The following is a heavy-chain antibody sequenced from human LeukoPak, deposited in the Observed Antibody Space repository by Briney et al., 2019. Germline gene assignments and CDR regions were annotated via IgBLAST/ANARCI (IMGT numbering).Heavy chain of an antibody. CDR1: GFTFSSYG. V-gene: IGHV3-30*02. D-gene: IGHD3-10*01. CDR2: IRYDGSDK. Sequence: GGSLRLSCAASGFTFSSYGMHWVRQAPGKGLEWVAFIRYDGSDKFYADSVKGRFTISRDNSKNTLYLQMNSLRAEDTAVYYCARAPFSGTYVWVFDYWGQGTLVTVSS. CDR3: ARAPFSGTYVWVFDY. J-gene: IGHJ4*02.